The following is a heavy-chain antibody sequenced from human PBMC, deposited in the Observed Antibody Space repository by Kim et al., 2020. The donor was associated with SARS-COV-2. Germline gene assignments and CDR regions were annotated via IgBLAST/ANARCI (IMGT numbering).Heavy chain of an antibody. CDR3: ARGSYGSGSYFDY. CDR2: SYDSGGT. D-gene: IGHD3-10*01. Sequence: SETLSLTCTVSGGSISSGGYYWSWIRQHPGKGLEWIGYSYDSGGTYYNSSLKRRVTISVDTTKNQCSLKLSSVTAAETAVYYCARGSYGSGSYFDYLVQG. J-gene: IGHJ4*02. CDR1: GGSISSGGYY. V-gene: IGHV4-31*03.